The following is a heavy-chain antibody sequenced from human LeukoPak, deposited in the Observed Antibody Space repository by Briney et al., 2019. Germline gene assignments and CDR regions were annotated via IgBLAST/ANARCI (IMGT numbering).Heavy chain of an antibody. CDR2: IYSGSNT. V-gene: IGHV3-53*01. CDR3: ARSLGGNPDY. CDR1: GFTVSSSY. J-gene: IGHJ4*02. D-gene: IGHD4-23*01. Sequence: GSLRLSCVFSGFTVSSSYMAWVRQAPGKGLEWVSVIYSGSNTYYADSVKGRFTISRDNSENTVYLQMNSLRAEDTAVYYCARSLGGNPDYWGQGTLVTVSS.